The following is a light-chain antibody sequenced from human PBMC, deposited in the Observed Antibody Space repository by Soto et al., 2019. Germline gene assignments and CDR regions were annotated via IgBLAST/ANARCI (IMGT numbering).Light chain of an antibody. V-gene: IGKV3-15*01. CDR3: QQYNNWWT. CDR2: GAS. J-gene: IGKJ1*01. CDR1: QSVTSN. Sequence: EIVMTQSPATLSVSLGERATLSCRASQSVTSNLAWYQKKPGQAPRLLIYGASTRATGIPARFSGSGSGTEFTLTISSLQSEDFAVYYCQQYNNWWTFGQGTRVDIK.